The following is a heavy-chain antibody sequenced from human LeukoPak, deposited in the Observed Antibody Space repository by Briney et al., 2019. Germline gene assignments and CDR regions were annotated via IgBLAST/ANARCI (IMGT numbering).Heavy chain of an antibody. Sequence: PGESLKISCKGSGYNFANSWIGWVRQMPGKGLEWMGIIYPDDSDTRYSPSFQGQVTISADKSISTAYLQWSSLKASDTAMYYCARQESGTSDYWGQGTLVTVSS. CDR1: GYNFANSW. CDR3: ARQESGTSDY. J-gene: IGHJ4*02. CDR2: IYPDDSDT. D-gene: IGHD1-1*01. V-gene: IGHV5-51*01.